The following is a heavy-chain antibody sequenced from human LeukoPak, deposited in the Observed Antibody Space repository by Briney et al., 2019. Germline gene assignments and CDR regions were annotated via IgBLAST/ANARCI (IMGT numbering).Heavy chain of an antibody. CDR2: IIPIFGTA. CDR1: GGTFSSYA. D-gene: IGHD4-23*01. CDR3: AKGLWWYRNDN. J-gene: IGHJ4*02. V-gene: IGHV1-69*13. Sequence: ASVKVSCKASGGTFSSYAISWVRQAPGQGLEWMGGIIPIFGTANYAQKFQGRVTITADESTSTAYMELSSLRSEDTAVYYCAKGLWWYRNDNWGQGTLVTVSS.